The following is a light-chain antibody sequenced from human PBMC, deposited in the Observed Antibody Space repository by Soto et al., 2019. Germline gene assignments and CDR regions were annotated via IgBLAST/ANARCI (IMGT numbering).Light chain of an antibody. CDR2: GAS. CDR3: QQYDTWPLT. V-gene: IGKV3-15*01. Sequence: EIVMTQSPATLSVSPGERATLSCRASQSVSNKLAWYQQKPGQAHRLLIYGASTRATGIPARFSGSGSGTEFTLTISSLQSEDFAVYYCQQYDTWPLTFGQGTKVEIK. J-gene: IGKJ1*01. CDR1: QSVSNK.